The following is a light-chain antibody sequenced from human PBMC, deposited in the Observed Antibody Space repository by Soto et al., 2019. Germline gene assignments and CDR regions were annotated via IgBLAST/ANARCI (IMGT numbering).Light chain of an antibody. J-gene: IGKJ1*01. CDR2: KTS. CDR3: MQATQFPRT. V-gene: IGKV2-24*01. Sequence: DIVMTQTPLSSPVTLGQPASISCRSSQSLLHSDGSTYLSWLQQRPGQPPRLLIYKTSNRFSGVPDRFSGSGAGTDFTLKISRVEAEDVGVYYCMQATQFPRTFGQGTRVEIK. CDR1: QSLLHSDGSTY.